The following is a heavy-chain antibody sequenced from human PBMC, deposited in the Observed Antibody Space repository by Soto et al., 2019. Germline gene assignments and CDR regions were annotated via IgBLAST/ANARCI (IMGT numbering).Heavy chain of an antibody. CDR2: ISAYNGNT. Sequence: ASVKVSCKASGYTFTSYGISWVRQAPGQGLEWMGWISAYNGNTNYAQKLQGRVTMTTDTSTSTAYMELRSLRSDDTAVYYCAVVPGIAVEDWFDPWGQGTLVTVS. D-gene: IGHD6-19*01. CDR3: AVVPGIAVEDWFDP. CDR1: GYTFTSYG. V-gene: IGHV1-18*01. J-gene: IGHJ5*02.